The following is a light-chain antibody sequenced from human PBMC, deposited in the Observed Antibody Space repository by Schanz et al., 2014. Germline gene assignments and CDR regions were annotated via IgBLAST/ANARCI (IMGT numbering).Light chain of an antibody. CDR2: EVS. V-gene: IGLV2-8*01. J-gene: IGLJ1*01. CDR3: SSYGGNLGV. Sequence: QSALTQPASVSGSPGQSVTISCTGTSSDVGGYNYVSWYQQHPGKAPKLMIYEVSERPSGVPDRFSGSKSGNTASLTVSGLQAEDEADYYCSSYGGNLGVFGTGTKLTVL. CDR1: SSDVGGYNY.